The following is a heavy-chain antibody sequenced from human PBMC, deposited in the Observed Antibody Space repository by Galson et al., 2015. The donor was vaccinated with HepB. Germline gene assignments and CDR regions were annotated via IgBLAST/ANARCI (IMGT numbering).Heavy chain of an antibody. Sequence: SETLSLTCTVSGGSISSYYWSWIRQPAGKGLEWIGRIYTSGSTNYNPSLKSRVTMSVDTSKNQFSLKLSSVTAADTAVYYCARGGAWELLRSGDYYYYMDVWGKGTTVTVSS. J-gene: IGHJ6*03. V-gene: IGHV4-4*07. CDR3: ARGGAWELLRSGDYYYYMDV. CDR1: GGSISSYY. D-gene: IGHD1-26*01. CDR2: IYTSGST.